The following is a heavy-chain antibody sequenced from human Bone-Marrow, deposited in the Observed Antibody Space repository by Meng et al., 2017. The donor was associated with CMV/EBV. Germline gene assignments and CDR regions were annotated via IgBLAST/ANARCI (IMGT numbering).Heavy chain of an antibody. D-gene: IGHD2-2*01. V-gene: IGHV3-7*01. Sequence: GGSLRLSCAASGFTFSSYWMSWVRQAPGKGLEWVANIKQDGSEKYYVDSVKGRFTISRDNAKNSLYLQMNSLRAEDTAVYYCAREGESIVPAAMGWSFYYGMDVWGQRTTVTVSS. CDR3: AREGESIVPAAMGWSFYYGMDV. J-gene: IGHJ6*02. CDR1: GFTFSSYW. CDR2: IKQDGSEK.